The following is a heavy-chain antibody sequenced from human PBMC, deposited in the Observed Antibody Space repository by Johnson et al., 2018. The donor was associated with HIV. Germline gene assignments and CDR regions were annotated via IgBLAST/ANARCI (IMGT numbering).Heavy chain of an antibody. D-gene: IGHD3-16*01. V-gene: IGHV3-30*18. Sequence: QVQLVESGGGVVQPGRSLRLSCVASGFTFSSYGIHWVRQAPGKGLEWVAIISYDGSNKSYADSVKGRFNISRDNSKNALYLQMSSLRPEDTAVYYCAKPPSMGADAFDIWGQGAMVTVSS. CDR1: GFTFSSYG. CDR2: ISYDGSNK. J-gene: IGHJ3*02. CDR3: AKPPSMGADAFDI.